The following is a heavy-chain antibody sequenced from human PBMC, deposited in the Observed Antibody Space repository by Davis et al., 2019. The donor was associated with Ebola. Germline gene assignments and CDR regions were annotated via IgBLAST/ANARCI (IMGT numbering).Heavy chain of an antibody. CDR2: ISAYNGNT. Sequence: ASVKVSCKASGYTFTSYGISWVRQDPGQGLEWMGWISAYNGNTNYAQKFQGRVTITADKSTSTAYMELSSLRSEDTAVYYCARAKEGGVDYWGQGTLVTVSS. CDR1: GYTFTSYG. D-gene: IGHD3-16*01. V-gene: IGHV1-18*01. CDR3: ARAKEGGVDY. J-gene: IGHJ4*02.